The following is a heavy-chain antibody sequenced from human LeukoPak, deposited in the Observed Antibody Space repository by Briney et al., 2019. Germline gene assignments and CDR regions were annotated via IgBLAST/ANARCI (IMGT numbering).Heavy chain of an antibody. J-gene: IGHJ5*02. D-gene: IGHD3-10*01. CDR1: GGSISSSSYY. CDR2: IYYSGST. CDR3: ARASGTGSTAFDP. V-gene: IGHV4-39*07. Sequence: SETLSLTCTVSGGSISSSSYYWGWIRQPPEKGLEWIGSIYYSGSTSYNPSLKSRVTISIDTSKNQFSLKLSSVTAADTAVYYCARASGTGSTAFDPWGQGTLVTVSS.